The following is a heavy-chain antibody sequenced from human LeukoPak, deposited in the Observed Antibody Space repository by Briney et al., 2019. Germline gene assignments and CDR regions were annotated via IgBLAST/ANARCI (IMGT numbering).Heavy chain of an antibody. V-gene: IGHV1-69*06. D-gene: IGHD3-22*01. Sequence: GASVKVSCKASGGTFSSYAISWVRQAPGQGLEWMGGIIPIFGTANYAQKFQGRVTITADKSTSTAYMELSSLRSEDTAVYYCTSRYYYDSSGYYFHIYYYYYMDVWGKGTTVTVSS. CDR2: IIPIFGTA. CDR3: TSRYYYDSSGYYFHIYYYYYMDV. J-gene: IGHJ6*03. CDR1: GGTFSSYA.